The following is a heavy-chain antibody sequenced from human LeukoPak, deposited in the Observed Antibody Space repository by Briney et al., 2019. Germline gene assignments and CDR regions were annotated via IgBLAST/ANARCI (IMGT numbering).Heavy chain of an antibody. J-gene: IGHJ5*02. CDR3: ARGYCSGGSCYGWFDP. V-gene: IGHV1-69*13. CDR1: GGTFSSYA. Sequence: SVTVSCKASGGTFSSYAISWVRQAPGQGLEWMGGIIPIFGTANYAQKFQGRVTITADESTSTAYMELSSLRSEDTAVYYCARGYCSGGSCYGWFDPWGQGTLVTVSS. D-gene: IGHD2-15*01. CDR2: IIPIFGTA.